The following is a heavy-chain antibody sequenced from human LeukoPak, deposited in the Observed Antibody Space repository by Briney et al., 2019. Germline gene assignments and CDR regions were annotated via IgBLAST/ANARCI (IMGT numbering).Heavy chain of an antibody. CDR2: INPYSGGT. J-gene: IGHJ4*02. Sequence: ASVKVSCKASGYSFTDYYIHWVRQAPGQGLEWMGWINPYSGGTNYAEKFQGRVTMTRDTSITTAYMELSSLKSDDTAMYCCSTLRRSGWYIGDWGQGTLVTVSS. CDR1: GYSFTDYY. CDR3: STLRRSGWYIGD. V-gene: IGHV1-2*02. D-gene: IGHD6-19*01.